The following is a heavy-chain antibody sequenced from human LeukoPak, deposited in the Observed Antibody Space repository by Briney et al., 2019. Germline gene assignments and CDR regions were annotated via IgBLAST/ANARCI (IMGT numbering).Heavy chain of an antibody. CDR1: GFTFSSYG. D-gene: IGHD3-3*01. CDR2: IRYDGSNK. V-gene: IGHV3-30*02. CDR3: AKDYERFYYYMDV. Sequence: PGGSLRLSCAASGFTFSSYGMHWVRQAPGKGLEWVAFIRYDGSNKYYADSVKGRFTISRDNSKNTLYLQMNSLRAEDTAVYYCAKDYERFYYYMDVWGKGTPVTVSS. J-gene: IGHJ6*03.